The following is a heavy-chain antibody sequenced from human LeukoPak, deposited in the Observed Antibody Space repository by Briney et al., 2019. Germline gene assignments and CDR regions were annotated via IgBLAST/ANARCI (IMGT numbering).Heavy chain of an antibody. Sequence: SETLSLICSVSGGSISSHYWSWIRQPPGKGLEWIGYMHYSGSANYNPSLKSRVTMSVDTSKNQFSLNLSSVTAADTAVYYRARRVTSNCFDPWGQGTLVTVSS. J-gene: IGHJ5*02. CDR2: MHYSGSA. CDR3: ARRVTSNCFDP. D-gene: IGHD4-23*01. CDR1: GGSISSHY. V-gene: IGHV4-59*08.